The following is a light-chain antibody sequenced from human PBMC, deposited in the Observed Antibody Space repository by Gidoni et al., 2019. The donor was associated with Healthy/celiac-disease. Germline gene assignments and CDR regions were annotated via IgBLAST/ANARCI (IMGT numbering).Light chain of an antibody. Sequence: SALTQPPAASGSPGPSVTISCTGTSRDGGCYNYVSWYQQPPGKAPKLMFSEVSKRPSGGLDRFAGSKSGNSASLTVSWRQAEDEADYYCSSYAGSNNCHYVFGTGTKVTVL. CDR1: SRDGGCYNY. CDR2: EVS. V-gene: IGLV2-8*01. CDR3: SSYAGSNNCHYV. J-gene: IGLJ1*01.